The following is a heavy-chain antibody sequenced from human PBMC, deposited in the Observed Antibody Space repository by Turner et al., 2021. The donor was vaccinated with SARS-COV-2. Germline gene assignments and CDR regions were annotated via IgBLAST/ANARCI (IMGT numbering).Heavy chain of an antibody. Sequence: QVQLVQSGAEVKKPGSSVKVSCKASGGTFIIYAISWVRQAPGQGLEWMGGIIPIFGTANHTKKYQGRVKITADKSTSTAYMELSSLRSEDTAVYYCARAGGYTYGSPFGNWYYGMDVWGQGTTVTVSS. CDR2: IIPIFGTA. D-gene: IGHD5-18*01. V-gene: IGHV1-69*06. CDR3: ARAGGYTYGSPFGNWYYGMDV. J-gene: IGHJ6*02. CDR1: GGTFIIYA.